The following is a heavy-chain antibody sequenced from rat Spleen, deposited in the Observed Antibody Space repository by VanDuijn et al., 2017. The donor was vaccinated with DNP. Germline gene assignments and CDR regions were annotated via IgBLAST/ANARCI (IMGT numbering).Heavy chain of an antibody. J-gene: IGHJ4*01. CDR3: ARDEGSYYYAMDA. V-gene: IGHV5-25*01. Sequence: EVQLVESGGGLVQPGRSMKLSCAASGFTFSHYYMAWVRQAPTKGLEWVASISTGGGNTYYRDSVKGRFTISRDNAKSTLYLQMNSLRSEDTATYYCARDEGSYYYAMDAWGQGTSVTVSS. CDR2: ISTGGGNT. CDR1: GFTFSHYY. D-gene: IGHD1-11*01.